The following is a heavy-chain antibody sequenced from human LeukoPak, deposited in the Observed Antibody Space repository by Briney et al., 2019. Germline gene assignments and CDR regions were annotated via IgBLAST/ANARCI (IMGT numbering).Heavy chain of an antibody. V-gene: IGHV1-2*02. CDR3: ATYDQWLPHGFDP. J-gene: IGHJ5*02. CDR2: INPNSGGT. CDR1: AYTLTGYY. Sequence: ASVKVSCKASAYTLTGYYMHWVRQAPGQGLEWMGWINPNSGGTNYAQKFQGRVTMTRDTSIGTAYLELNRLRSDDTAVYYFATYDQWLPHGFDPWGQGTLVTVSS. D-gene: IGHD6-19*01.